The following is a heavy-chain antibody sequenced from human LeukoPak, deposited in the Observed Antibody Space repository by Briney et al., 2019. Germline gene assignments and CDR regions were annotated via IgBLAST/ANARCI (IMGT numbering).Heavy chain of an antibody. Sequence: PSETLSLTCAVSGGSITTTNWWSWVRQPPGKGLEWIGEVHLSGATNYNPSLESRVGMSIDKSKNHLSLEVTSVTAADTAIYYCTRESGAFSPFGFWGQGTLLTVSS. J-gene: IGHJ4*02. D-gene: IGHD1-26*01. CDR1: GGSITTTNW. CDR3: TRESGAFSPFGF. CDR2: VHLSGAT. V-gene: IGHV4-4*02.